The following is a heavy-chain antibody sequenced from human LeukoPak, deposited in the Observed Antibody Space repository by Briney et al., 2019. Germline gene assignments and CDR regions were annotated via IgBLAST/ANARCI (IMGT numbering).Heavy chain of an antibody. J-gene: IGHJ4*02. V-gene: IGHV4-59*01. CDR1: GGSISSYY. Sequence: SETLSLTCTVSGGSISSYYWSWIRQPPGKGLEWIGYIYYSGSTNYNPSLKSRVTISLHTSKNQFSLKLSSVTAADTAVYYCARGRIAYSYGLFDYWGQGTLVTVSS. CDR2: IYYSGST. D-gene: IGHD5-18*01. CDR3: ARGRIAYSYGLFDY.